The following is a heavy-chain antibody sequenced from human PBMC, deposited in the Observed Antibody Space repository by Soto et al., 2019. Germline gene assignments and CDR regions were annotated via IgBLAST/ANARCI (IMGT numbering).Heavy chain of an antibody. J-gene: IGHJ6*02. V-gene: IGHV4-34*01. CDR1: GGSFSGYY. CDR3: ARAVRYSSSPSGYYYGMDV. D-gene: IGHD6-6*01. Sequence: PSETLSLTCAVYGGSFSGYYWSWIRQPPGKGLEWIGEINHSGSTNYNPSLKSRVTISVDTSKNQFSLKLSSVTAADTAVYYCARAVRYSSSPSGYYYGMDVWGQGTTVTVSS. CDR2: INHSGST.